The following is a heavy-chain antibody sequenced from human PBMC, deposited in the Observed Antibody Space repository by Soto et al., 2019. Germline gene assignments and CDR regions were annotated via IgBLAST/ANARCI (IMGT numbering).Heavy chain of an antibody. CDR1: GFTFSNAW. CDR3: TTAPLGYCSSTSCYSSMFDY. Sequence: GGSLRLSCAASGFTFSNAWMNWVRQAPGKGLEWVGRIKSKTDGGTTDYAAPVKGRFTISRDDSKNTLYLQMNSLKTEDTAVYYCTTAPLGYCSSTSCYSSMFDYWGQGTLVTVSS. J-gene: IGHJ4*02. V-gene: IGHV3-15*07. D-gene: IGHD2-2*01. CDR2: IKSKTDGGTT.